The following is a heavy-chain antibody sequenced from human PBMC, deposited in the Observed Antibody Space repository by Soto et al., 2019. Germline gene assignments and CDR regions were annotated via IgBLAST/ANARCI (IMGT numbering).Heavy chain of an antibody. Sequence: QVQLVESGGGVVQPGRSLRLSCAASGFTFSSYAMHWVRQAPGKGLEWVAVISYDGSNKYYADSVKGRFTISRDNSKNTLYLQMTSLRAEDPAVYCCARDFDYWGQGTLVTVSS. CDR3: ARDFDY. CDR2: ISYDGSNK. J-gene: IGHJ4*02. CDR1: GFTFSSYA. V-gene: IGHV3-30-3*01.